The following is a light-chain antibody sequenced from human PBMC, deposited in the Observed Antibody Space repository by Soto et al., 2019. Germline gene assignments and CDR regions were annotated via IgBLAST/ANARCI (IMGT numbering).Light chain of an antibody. CDR3: PQLNSYPRT. V-gene: IGKV3-15*01. CDR1: QSVSSN. Sequence: EIVMTQSPATLSVSPGERATLSCGVSQSVSSNTARYQQNAGQAPRLLIYGAYTRPTGIPASFSSSGSGTEFTLATSSLQPEDFATYYCPQLNSYPRTSGQGTPEDIK. J-gene: IGKJ1*01. CDR2: GAY.